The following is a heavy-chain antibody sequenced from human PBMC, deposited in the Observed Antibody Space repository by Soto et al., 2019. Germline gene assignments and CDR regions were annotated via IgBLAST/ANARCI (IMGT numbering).Heavy chain of an antibody. CDR1: GFTFSSYG. D-gene: IGHD1-26*01. Sequence: QVQLVESGGGVVQPGRSLRLSCAASGFTFSSYGMHWVRQAPDKGLEWVAVISYDGSNKYYADSVKGRFTISRDNSKNTLYLQMNSLRAEDTAVYYCAKDMGSGSYPNWFDPWGQGTLVTVSS. V-gene: IGHV3-30*18. CDR3: AKDMGSGSYPNWFDP. J-gene: IGHJ5*02. CDR2: ISYDGSNK.